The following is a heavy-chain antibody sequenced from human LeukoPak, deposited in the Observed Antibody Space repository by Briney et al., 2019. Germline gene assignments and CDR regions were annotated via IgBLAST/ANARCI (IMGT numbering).Heavy chain of an antibody. CDR1: GYTFTSYG. J-gene: IGHJ5*02. D-gene: IGHD5-24*01. V-gene: IGHV1-18*01. CDR3: AALRDGYNLA. CDR2: ISAYNGNT. Sequence: ASVKVSCXASGYTFTSYGISWVRQAPGQGLEWMGWISAYNGNTNYAQKLQGRVTMTTDTSTSTAYMELRRLRSDDTAVYYCAALRDGYNLAWGQGTLVTVSS.